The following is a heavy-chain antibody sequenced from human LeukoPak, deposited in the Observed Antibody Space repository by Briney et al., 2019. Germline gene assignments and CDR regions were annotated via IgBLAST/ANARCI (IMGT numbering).Heavy chain of an antibody. CDR3: ARGRDGYTFGY. Sequence: PSETLSLTCTASGGSINTYYWSWIRQPPGKGLEWIGYIYYSGSTNYNPSLKSRVTISVDTSKNQFSLKLSSVTPADTAVYYCARGRDGYTFGYWGRGTLVTVSS. D-gene: IGHD5-24*01. CDR2: IYYSGST. J-gene: IGHJ4*02. CDR1: GGSINTYY. V-gene: IGHV4-59*01.